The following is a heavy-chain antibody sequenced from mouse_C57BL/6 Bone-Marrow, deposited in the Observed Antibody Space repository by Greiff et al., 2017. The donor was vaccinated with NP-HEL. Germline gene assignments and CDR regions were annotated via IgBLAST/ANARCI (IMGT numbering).Heavy chain of an antibody. D-gene: IGHD1-1*02. Sequence: QVQLQQSGPGLVQPSQSLSIPCTVSGFSLTSYGVHWVRQSPGKGLEWLGVIWSGGSTDYNAAFISRLSISKDNSKSQVFFKMNSLQADDTAIYYCARTGGNLYFDYWGQGTTLTVSS. CDR2: IWSGGST. J-gene: IGHJ2*01. CDR3: ARTGGNLYFDY. V-gene: IGHV2-2*01. CDR1: GFSLTSYG.